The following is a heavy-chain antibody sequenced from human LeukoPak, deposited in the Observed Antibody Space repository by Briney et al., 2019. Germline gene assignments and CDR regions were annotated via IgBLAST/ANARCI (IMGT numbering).Heavy chain of an antibody. J-gene: IGHJ5*02. D-gene: IGHD4-17*01. Sequence: GASVKVSCKASGNTFTTYDLNWVRQAPGQGLEWMGWISAYNGNTKYAQKFQGRVTMTTDTSMSTAYMELRSLRSDDTAVYYCARGSGVGDFLSWFDPWGQGTLVTVS. CDR3: ARGSGVGDFLSWFDP. V-gene: IGHV1-18*01. CDR2: ISAYNGNT. CDR1: GNTFTTYD.